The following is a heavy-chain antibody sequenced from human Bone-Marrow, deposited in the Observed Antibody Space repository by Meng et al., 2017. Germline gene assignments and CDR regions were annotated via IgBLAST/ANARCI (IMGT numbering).Heavy chain of an antibody. V-gene: IGHV4-61*02. J-gene: IGHJ4*02. Sequence: SETLSLTCTVSGGSISSGSYYWSWIRQPAGKGLEWIGRIYTSGSTNYNPSLKSRVTISVDTSKNSLYLQMNSLRAEDTALYYCAKDKRPWEGPYYFDYWGQGTLVTVSS. CDR2: IYTSGST. CDR1: GGSISSGSYY. D-gene: IGHD1-26*01. CDR3: AKDKRPWEGPYYFDY.